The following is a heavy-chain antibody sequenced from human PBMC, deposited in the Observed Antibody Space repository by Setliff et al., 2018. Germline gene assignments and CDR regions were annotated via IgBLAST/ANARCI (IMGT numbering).Heavy chain of an antibody. D-gene: IGHD2-2*01. CDR2: ICPYTGNT. J-gene: IGHJ4*02. CDR1: GYTFAESI. Sequence: ASVKVSCKASGYTFAESIVSWVRQAPGQGLEWMGWICPYTGNTFYAPQFQGRVIMTTDTSAKTAYMDLRSLRSDDTAVYYCERLVRYCSTTSCQRTSGDDFWGLGTLVTVSS. V-gene: IGHV1-18*04. CDR3: ERLVRYCSTTSCQRTSGDDF.